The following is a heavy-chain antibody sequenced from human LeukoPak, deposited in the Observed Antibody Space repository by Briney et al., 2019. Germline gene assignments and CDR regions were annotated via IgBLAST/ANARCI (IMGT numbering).Heavy chain of an antibody. CDR3: ASVSVPILVDV. J-gene: IGHJ6*04. CDR1: GGSISIYS. Sequence: SETMSLTWTVSGGSISIYSWSWIRHPPGKGLEWIGYTYYSGSTNYNPSFRRRATLSVDTSKKQFSWRLRSVTATATAGFSFASVSVPILVDVWGKGATVTVSS. CDR2: TYYSGST. V-gene: IGHV4-59*01. D-gene: IGHD3-3*01.